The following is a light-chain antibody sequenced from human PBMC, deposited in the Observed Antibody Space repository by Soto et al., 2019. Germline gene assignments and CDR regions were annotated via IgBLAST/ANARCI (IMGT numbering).Light chain of an antibody. J-gene: IGKJ5*01. Sequence: EIVMTQSPATLSVSPGEGATLSCRASQSVSSNLAWYQHKPGQAPILLIYGASTRATGVPARFSGSGSETEFTLTISSLQSEDFAVYYGQQYNNYITFGQGTRLEIK. V-gene: IGKV3-15*01. CDR1: QSVSSN. CDR3: QQYNNYIT. CDR2: GAS.